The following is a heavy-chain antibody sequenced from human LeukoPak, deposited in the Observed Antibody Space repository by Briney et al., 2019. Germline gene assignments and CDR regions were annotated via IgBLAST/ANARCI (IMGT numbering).Heavy chain of an antibody. Sequence: SETLSLTCTVSGGSISSGSYYWSWIRQPAGKGLEWIGRIYTSGSTNYNPSLKSRVTISVDTSKNQFSLKLNSVTAADTAVYYCARAPLAAAGTYFDYWGQGTLVTVSS. J-gene: IGHJ4*02. CDR1: GGSISSGSYY. D-gene: IGHD6-13*01. CDR3: ARAPLAAAGTYFDY. CDR2: IYTSGST. V-gene: IGHV4-61*02.